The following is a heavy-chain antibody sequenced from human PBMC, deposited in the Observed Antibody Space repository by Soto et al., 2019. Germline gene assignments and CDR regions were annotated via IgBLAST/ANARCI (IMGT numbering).Heavy chain of an antibody. CDR3: ARTGSFDY. J-gene: IGHJ4*02. V-gene: IGHV1-69*02. D-gene: IGHD3-10*01. CDR1: AGTFDTYS. CDR2: TIPAIDLI. Sequence: QVQLVQSGAEVKKPGASVKVSCTASAGTFDTYSIMWVRQAPGQGLEWMGRTIPAIDLINYPQKFQGRFTITVDKSTTTVYMELRSLRYEDTAIYYCARTGSFDYWGQGTLVTVSS.